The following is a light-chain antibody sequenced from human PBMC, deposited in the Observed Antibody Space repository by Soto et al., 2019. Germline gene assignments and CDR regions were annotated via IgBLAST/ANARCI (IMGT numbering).Light chain of an antibody. CDR2: CAS. Sequence: IVLTQSPGTLSLSPGERATLSCRASQSVSSSYLAWYHQKPGQAPRLLIYCASSRATGIPDRFSGSGSGTDFTLTISRLEPEDFAVYYCQQYGGSRTFGQGTKVEIK. V-gene: IGKV3-20*01. CDR3: QQYGGSRT. J-gene: IGKJ1*01. CDR1: QSVSSSY.